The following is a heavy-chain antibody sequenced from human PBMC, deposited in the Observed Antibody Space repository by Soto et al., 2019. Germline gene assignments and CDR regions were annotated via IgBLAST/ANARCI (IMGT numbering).Heavy chain of an antibody. J-gene: IGHJ5*02. V-gene: IGHV2-5*02. CDR2: IYWDDDK. Sequence: SGPTPVNPTQNLTLTCTFSGFSLTTSGVGVGWIRQPPGKTLEWLALIYWDDDKRYNPSLKSRLTITKDTSKNQAVLTMTNMDPVDTATYYCAHRLLKFNWVDPWGQGTLVTVSS. CDR1: GFSLTTSGVG. CDR3: AHRLLKFNWVDP.